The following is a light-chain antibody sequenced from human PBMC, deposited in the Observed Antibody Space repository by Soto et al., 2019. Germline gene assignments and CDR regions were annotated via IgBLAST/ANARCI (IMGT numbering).Light chain of an antibody. CDR2: EVR. V-gene: IGLV2-14*01. Sequence: QSVLTQPASVSGSPGQSITISCTGTSSDVGAYNYVSWCQQYPGKAPKVIIFEVRKRPSGVSNRFSGSKSGDTASLTISGLQAEDEADYYCSSYRSSTTFVFGTGTKVTVL. J-gene: IGLJ1*01. CDR3: SSYRSSTTFV. CDR1: SSDVGAYNY.